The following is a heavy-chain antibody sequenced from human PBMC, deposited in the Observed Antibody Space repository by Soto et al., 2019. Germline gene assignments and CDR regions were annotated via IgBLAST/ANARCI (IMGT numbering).Heavy chain of an antibody. CDR3: ARLGYYDSSGLHDY. J-gene: IGHJ4*02. V-gene: IGHV4-59*01. CDR2: IYYSGST. Sequence: SETLSLTCTVSGGSISSYYWSWIRQPPGKGLEWIGYIYYSGSTNYNPSLKSRVTISVDTSKNQFSLKLSSVTAADTAVYYCARLGYYDSSGLHDYWGQGTLVTVS. D-gene: IGHD3-22*01. CDR1: GGSISSYY.